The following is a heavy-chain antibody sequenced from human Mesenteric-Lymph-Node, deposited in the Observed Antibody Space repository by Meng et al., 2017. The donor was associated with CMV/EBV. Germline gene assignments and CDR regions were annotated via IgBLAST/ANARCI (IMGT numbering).Heavy chain of an antibody. Sequence: SETLSLTCTVYGGSISSSTYYWGWIRQPPGKGLEWIGSIYYSGSTYYNPSLKSRVTISVDKSKNQFSLKLSSVTAADTAVYYCASLTRKNYYYYGMDVWGQGTTVTVSS. CDR1: GGSISSSTYY. D-gene: IGHD4/OR15-4a*01. CDR2: IYYSGST. V-gene: IGHV4-39*07. CDR3: ASLTRKNYYYYGMDV. J-gene: IGHJ6*02.